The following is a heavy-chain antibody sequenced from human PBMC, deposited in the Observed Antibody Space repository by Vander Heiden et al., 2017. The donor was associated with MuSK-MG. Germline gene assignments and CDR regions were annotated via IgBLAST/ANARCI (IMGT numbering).Heavy chain of an antibody. Sequence: QVQLVQSGAEVKKPGASVKVACKASGYTFPGYYMHWVRQAPGQGLEWMGSINPNSGGTNHAQKFQGSVTMTRDTSISTAYMELSRLRSDDTAVYYCARDIGDPHYYYYYKDVWGKGTTVTLSS. CDR1: GYTFPGYY. V-gene: IGHV1-2*02. J-gene: IGHJ6*03. CDR2: INPNSGGT. D-gene: IGHD3-16*01. CDR3: ARDIGDPHYYYYYKDV.